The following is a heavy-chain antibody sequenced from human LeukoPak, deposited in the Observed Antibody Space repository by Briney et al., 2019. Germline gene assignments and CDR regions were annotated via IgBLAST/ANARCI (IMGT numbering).Heavy chain of an antibody. Sequence: ASVKVSCKASGYTFTGYYMQWVRQAPGQGLEWMGWINPDSGGTNYAQKFQGRVTITRDTSISTAYMELSRLRSDDTAVYYCARDPSGDSSGYPFDYWGQGTLVTVSS. V-gene: IGHV1-2*02. CDR1: GYTFTGYY. D-gene: IGHD3-22*01. J-gene: IGHJ4*02. CDR3: ARDPSGDSSGYPFDY. CDR2: INPDSGGT.